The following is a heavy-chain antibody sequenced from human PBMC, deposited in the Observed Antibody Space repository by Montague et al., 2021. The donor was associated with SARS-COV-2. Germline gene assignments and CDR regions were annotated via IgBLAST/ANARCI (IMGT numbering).Heavy chain of an antibody. J-gene: IGHJ4*02. D-gene: IGHD5-24*01. CDR3: ARVRGRLLQPGVYFDY. CDR2: IYHSGST. Sequence: SETLSLTCAVYGGSFSSYSWSWIRQPPGKGLEWIGEIYHSGSTNYNPSLKSRVTISVDTSKNQFSLKLTSVTAADTAVYYCARVRGRLLQPGVYFDYWGQGTLVTVSS. CDR1: GGSFSSYS. V-gene: IGHV4-34*01.